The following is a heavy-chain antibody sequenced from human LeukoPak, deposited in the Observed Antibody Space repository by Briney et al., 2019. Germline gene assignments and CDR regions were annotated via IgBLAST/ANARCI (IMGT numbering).Heavy chain of an antibody. CDR1: GGSISSYY. Sequence: PSETLSLTCTVSGGSISSYYWSWIRQPPGKGLEWIGYIYYSGSTNYNPSLKSRVTISVDTSKNQFSLKLSPVTAADTAVYYCARVGVTHYYYYGMDVWGQGTTVTVSS. V-gene: IGHV4-59*01. J-gene: IGHJ6*02. CDR2: IYYSGST. D-gene: IGHD3-16*01. CDR3: ARVGVTHYYYYGMDV.